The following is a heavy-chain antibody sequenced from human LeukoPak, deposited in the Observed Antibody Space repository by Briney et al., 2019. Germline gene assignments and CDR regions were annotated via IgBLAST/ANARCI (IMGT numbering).Heavy chain of an antibody. J-gene: IGHJ1*01. CDR2: INPNSGGT. CDR3: ARVRSLINSSGYYWSEYFQH. CDR1: GYTFTGYY. Sequence: GASVKVSCKASGYTFTGYYMHWVRQAPGQGFEWMGWINPNSGGTNYAQKFQGRVTMTRDTSISTAYMELSRLRSDDTAVYYCARVRSLINSSGYYWSEYFQHWGQGTLVTVSS. V-gene: IGHV1-2*02. D-gene: IGHD3-22*01.